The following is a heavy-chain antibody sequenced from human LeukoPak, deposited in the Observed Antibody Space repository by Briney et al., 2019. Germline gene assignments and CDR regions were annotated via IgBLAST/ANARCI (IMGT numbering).Heavy chain of an antibody. CDR1: GGSISSYY. CDR3: ANLRRYDSSGYYSDY. CDR2: IYSSGST. Sequence: SETLSLTCTVSGGSISSYYWSWIRQPPGKGLEWIGYIYSSGSTNYNPSLKSRVTISVDTSKNQFSLKLSSVTAADTAVYYCANLRRYDSSGYYSDYWGQGTLVTVSP. D-gene: IGHD3-22*01. V-gene: IGHV4-59*08. J-gene: IGHJ4*02.